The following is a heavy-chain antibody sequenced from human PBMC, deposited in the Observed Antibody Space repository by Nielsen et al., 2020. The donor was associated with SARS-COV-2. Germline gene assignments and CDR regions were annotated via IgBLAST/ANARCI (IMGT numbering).Heavy chain of an antibody. Sequence: GSLRLSCTVSGGSISGYYWNWIRQPPGKGLEWIGYIYFSGSTTYNSSLKSRVTISVDTSKSHFSLKLNSVTAADTADYYCARGKRGVAFDVWGQGSMVTVSS. V-gene: IGHV4-59*01. J-gene: IGHJ3*01. CDR3: ARGKRGVAFDV. CDR2: IYFSGST. CDR1: GGSISGYY. D-gene: IGHD3-10*01.